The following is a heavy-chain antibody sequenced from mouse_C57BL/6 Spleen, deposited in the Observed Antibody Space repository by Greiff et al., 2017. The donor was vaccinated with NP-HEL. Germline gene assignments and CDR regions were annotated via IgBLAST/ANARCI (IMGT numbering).Heavy chain of an antibody. V-gene: IGHV1-39*01. CDR2: INPNYGTT. D-gene: IGHD1-1*01. Sequence: VQLKESGPELVKPGASVKISCKASGYSFTDYNMNWVKQSNGKSLEWIGVINPNYGTTSYNQKFKGKATLTVDQSSSTAYMHLNSLTSEDSAVYYCARSYYGSSVYYAMDYWGQGTSVTVSS. CDR1: GYSFTDYN. CDR3: ARSYYGSSVYYAMDY. J-gene: IGHJ4*01.